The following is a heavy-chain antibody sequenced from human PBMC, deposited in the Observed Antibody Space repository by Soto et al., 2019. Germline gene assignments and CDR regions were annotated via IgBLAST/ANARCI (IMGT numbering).Heavy chain of an antibody. CDR3: ARAQYDPYKYYYYMDV. D-gene: IGHD3-3*01. V-gene: IGHV3-66*01. CDR1: GFTVSSNY. J-gene: IGHJ6*03. CDR2: IYSGGST. Sequence: PGGSLRLSCAASGFTVSSNYMTWVRQAPGKGLEWVSVIYSGGSTYYADSVKGRFTISRDDSKNTLYLHMNSLRAEDTAVFYCARAQYDPYKYYYYMDVWGKGTTVTVSS.